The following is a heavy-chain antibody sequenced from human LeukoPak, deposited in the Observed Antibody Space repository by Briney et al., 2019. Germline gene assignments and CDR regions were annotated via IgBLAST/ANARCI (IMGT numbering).Heavy chain of an antibody. CDR2: IWYDGNNK. Sequence: GGSLRLSCAASGFTFNSFGMHWVRQAPGKGLEWVAIIWYDGNNKYYADSVKGRFTISRDNSKNMLFLQMNSLRAEDTAVYYCARDPQYCSGGSCYSRYSFDYWGQGTLVTVSS. J-gene: IGHJ4*02. D-gene: IGHD2-15*01. CDR3: ARDPQYCSGGSCYSRYSFDY. CDR1: GFTFNSFG. V-gene: IGHV3-33*01.